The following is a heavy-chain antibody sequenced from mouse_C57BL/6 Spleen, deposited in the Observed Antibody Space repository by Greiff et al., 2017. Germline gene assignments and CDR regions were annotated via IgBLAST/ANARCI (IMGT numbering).Heavy chain of an antibody. J-gene: IGHJ3*01. CDR2: INPGSGGT. Sequence: VQLQQSGAELVRPGTSVKVSCKASGYAFTNYLIEWVKQRPGQGLEWIGVINPGSGGTNYNEKFKGKATLTADKSSSTAYMQLSSLTSEDSAVYFCERSRWRFAYWSQGTLVTVSA. CDR1: GYAFTNYL. CDR3: ERSRWRFAY. V-gene: IGHV1-54*01. D-gene: IGHD2-3*01.